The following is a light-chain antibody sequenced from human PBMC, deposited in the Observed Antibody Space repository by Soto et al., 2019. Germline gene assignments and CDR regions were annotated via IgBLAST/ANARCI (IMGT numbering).Light chain of an antibody. CDR2: DVS. CDR1: SSDVGGYNY. J-gene: IGLJ2*01. V-gene: IGLV2-14*03. CDR3: SSYTTNSTVV. Sequence: QSALTQPASVSGSPGQSITISCTGTSSDVGGYNYVSWYQQHPGKAPKLLIYDVSNRPSGVSNRFSGSKSGNMASLTISGLHAEDEADYYCSSYTTNSTVVFGGGTKLTVL.